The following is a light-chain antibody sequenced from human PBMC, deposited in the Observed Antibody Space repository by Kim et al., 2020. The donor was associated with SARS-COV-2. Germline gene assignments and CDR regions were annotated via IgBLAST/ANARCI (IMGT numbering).Light chain of an antibody. CDR2: GKN. CDR1: SLRSYY. CDR3: NSRDSNNNVL. J-gene: IGLJ2*01. V-gene: IGLV3-19*01. Sequence: SSELTQDPAVSVALGQTVRITCQGDSLRSYYATWYQQKPGQAPILVIYGKNNRPSGIPDRFSGYSSGNTASLTITGTQAGDEADYYCNSRDSNNNVLFGGGTRLTVL.